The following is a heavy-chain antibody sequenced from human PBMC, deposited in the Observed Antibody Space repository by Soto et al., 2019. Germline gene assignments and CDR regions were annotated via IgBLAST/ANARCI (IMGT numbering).Heavy chain of an antibody. CDR1: GFTFSSYA. CDR3: AKRGWNYYYFDY. V-gene: IGHV3-23*01. Sequence: GGSLRLSCAASGFTFSSYAMSWVRQAPGKGLEWVSAISGSGDSTYYADSVKGRFTISRDNSKNTLYLQMNSLRAEDTAVYYCAKRGWNYYYFDYWGQGTLVTVSS. J-gene: IGHJ4*02. D-gene: IGHD1-7*01. CDR2: ISGSGDST.